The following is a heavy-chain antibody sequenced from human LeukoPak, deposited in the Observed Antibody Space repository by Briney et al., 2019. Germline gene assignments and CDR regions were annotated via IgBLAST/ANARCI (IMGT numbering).Heavy chain of an antibody. CDR2: IKSKTDGGTT. D-gene: IGHD1-26*01. Sequence: TGGSLRLSCAASGFTFSNAWMSWVRQAPGKGLEWVGRIKSKTDGGTTDYAAPVKGRFTISRDDSKNTLYLQMNSLKTDDTAVYYCSTVGELLPFDAFDIWGQGTMVTVSS. CDR3: STVGELLPFDAFDI. V-gene: IGHV3-15*01. J-gene: IGHJ3*02. CDR1: GFTFSNAW.